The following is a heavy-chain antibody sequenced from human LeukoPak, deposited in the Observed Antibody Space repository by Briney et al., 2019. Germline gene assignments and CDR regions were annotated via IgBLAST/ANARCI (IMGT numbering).Heavy chain of an antibody. CDR3: ARIPPQSYYDSSGYYDY. J-gene: IGHJ4*02. D-gene: IGHD3-22*01. CDR2: IKQDGSEK. CDR1: GFTFSSYW. Sequence: GGSLGLSCAASGFTFSSYWMSWVRQAPGKGLEWVANIKQDGSEKYYVDSVKGRFTISRDNAKNSLYLQMNSLRAEDTAVYYCARIPPQSYYDSSGYYDYWGQGTLVTVSS. V-gene: IGHV3-7*01.